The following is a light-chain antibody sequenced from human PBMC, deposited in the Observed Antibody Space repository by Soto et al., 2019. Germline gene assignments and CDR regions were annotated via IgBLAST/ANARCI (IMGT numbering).Light chain of an antibody. Sequence: DIKMTQSPSTLSASVGDRVTITCRASQSISSWLAWYQQKPGKAPKLLIYKASSLESGVPSRFSGSGSGTEFTLTISSLQPEDFATYYCQQYNSYWTFGQGTKVDIK. J-gene: IGKJ1*01. CDR1: QSISSW. V-gene: IGKV1-5*03. CDR3: QQYNSYWT. CDR2: KAS.